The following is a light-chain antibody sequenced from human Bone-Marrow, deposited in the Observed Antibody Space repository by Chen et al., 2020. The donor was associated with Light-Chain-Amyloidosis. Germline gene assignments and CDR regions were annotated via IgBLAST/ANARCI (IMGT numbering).Light chain of an antibody. J-gene: IGLJ3*02. CDR2: DHS. Sequence: SYVLTQPSPLPVAPGQTDTIACGGNNIGSTSAHWYQQTPGQAPLLVVYDHSDRTSGIPERLSGSKSGNTATLTISRVEAGDEADYYCQVWDRSSDRPVFGGGTKLTVL. CDR1: NIGSTS. V-gene: IGLV3-21*02. CDR3: QVWDRSSDRPV.